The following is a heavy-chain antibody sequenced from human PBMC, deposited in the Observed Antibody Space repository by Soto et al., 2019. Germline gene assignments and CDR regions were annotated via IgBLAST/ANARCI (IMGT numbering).Heavy chain of an antibody. CDR3: ARLFMCSGGSCYYFDY. D-gene: IGHD2-15*01. J-gene: IGHJ4*02. V-gene: IGHV5-51*01. CDR2: IYPGDPDA. Sequence: LGESLKISCKASGYTFTNYWVGWVRQMPGKGLEWMGIIYPGDPDARYSPSFRGQVTISADKSINTAYLQWSSLKASDTAMYYCARLFMCSGGSCYYFDYWGQGTLVTVSS. CDR1: GYTFTNYW.